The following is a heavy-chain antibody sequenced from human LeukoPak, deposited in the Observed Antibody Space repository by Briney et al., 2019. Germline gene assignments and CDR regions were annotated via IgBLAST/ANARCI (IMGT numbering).Heavy chain of an antibody. V-gene: IGHV3-23*01. J-gene: IGHJ3*02. D-gene: IGHD5-24*01. CDR3: VKSAGKDGYWDSFDI. Sequence: PGGSLRLSCAASGFTFSSYAMSWVRQAPGKGLEWVSTISNSGDTTYYADSVRGRLTISRDNSRNTLYLQMNSLRAEDTAVYYCVKSAGKDGYWDSFDIWGQGTLVTVSS. CDR2: ISNSGDTT. CDR1: GFTFSSYA.